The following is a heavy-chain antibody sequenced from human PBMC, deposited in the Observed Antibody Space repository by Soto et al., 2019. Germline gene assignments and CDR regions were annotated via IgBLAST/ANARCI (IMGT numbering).Heavy chain of an antibody. Sequence: QVQLVESGGGVVQPERSLRLSCAASGFNFSSYVMHWVRQAPGKGLEWVAVIWYDGGNKYYADSVKGRFTISRDNSKNTLYLQMNSLRAEDTAVYYCARDGQWLPRDGLRSSYYVDYWGQGTLVTVSS. CDR1: GFNFSSYV. V-gene: IGHV3-33*01. CDR3: ARDGQWLPRDGLRSSYYVDY. D-gene: IGHD6-19*01. J-gene: IGHJ4*02. CDR2: IWYDGGNK.